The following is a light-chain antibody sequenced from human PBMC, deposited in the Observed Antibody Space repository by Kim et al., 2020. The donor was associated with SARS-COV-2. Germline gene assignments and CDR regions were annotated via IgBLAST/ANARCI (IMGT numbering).Light chain of an antibody. V-gene: IGKV3-11*01. J-gene: IGKJ4*01. CDR2: DAS. CDR1: QSVGSY. CDR3: QHRSNWPLT. Sequence: LSPGERATLSCRASQSVGSYLAWYQQRPGQAPRRLIYDASNSATGIPARFSGSGSGTDFTLTVSSLEPEDFAVYYCQHRSNWPLTFGGGTKVDIK.